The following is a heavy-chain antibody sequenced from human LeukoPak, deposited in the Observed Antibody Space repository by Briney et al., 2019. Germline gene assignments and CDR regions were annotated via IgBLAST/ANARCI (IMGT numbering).Heavy chain of an antibody. Sequence: GGSLRLSCAASGFSFSSSAMHWVRQAPGKGLDWVAFIHYDGNNKYYADSVKGRFTISRDNAKNSLYLQMNSLRAEDTAVYYCARSIAPYYYYYMDVWGKGTTVTISS. CDR2: IHYDGNNK. V-gene: IGHV3-30*02. D-gene: IGHD6-6*01. CDR3: ARSIAPYYYYYMDV. J-gene: IGHJ6*03. CDR1: GFSFSSSA.